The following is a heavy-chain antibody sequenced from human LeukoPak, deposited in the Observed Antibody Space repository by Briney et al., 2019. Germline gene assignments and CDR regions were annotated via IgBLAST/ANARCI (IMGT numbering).Heavy chain of an antibody. CDR2: ISYDGSNK. CDR1: GFTFSSYA. D-gene: IGHD6-13*01. CDR3: ARAAIAAARIYYYMDV. V-gene: IGHV3-30*04. Sequence: PGRSLGLSCAASGFTFSSYAMHWVRQAPGKGLEWVAVISYDGSNKYYADSVKGRFTISRDNSKNTLYLQMNSLRAEDTAVYYCARAAIAAARIYYYMDVWGKGTTVTVSS. J-gene: IGHJ6*03.